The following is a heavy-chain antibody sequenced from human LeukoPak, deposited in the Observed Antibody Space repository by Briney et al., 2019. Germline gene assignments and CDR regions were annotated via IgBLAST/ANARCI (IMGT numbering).Heavy chain of an antibody. D-gene: IGHD1/OR15-1a*01. V-gene: IGHV3-30*02. CDR2: IRYDGSDK. Sequence: GGSLRLSCAASGFIFTDYGMHWVRQAPGKGLEWLTFIRYDGSDKYYADSVKGRFTISRDNSKNKMYLQMNSLTSEDTAVYYCAKEGTASKSSDLDHWGQGILVTVSS. J-gene: IGHJ4*02. CDR1: GFIFTDYG. CDR3: AKEGTASKSSDLDH.